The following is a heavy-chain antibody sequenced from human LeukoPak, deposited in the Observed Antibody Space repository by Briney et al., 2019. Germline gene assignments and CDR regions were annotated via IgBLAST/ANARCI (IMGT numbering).Heavy chain of an antibody. V-gene: IGHV3-48*01. CDR3: ATYMYYYDSSGYTESDY. CDR2: ISSSSSSI. CDR1: GFTFSSYS. J-gene: IGHJ4*02. Sequence: GGSLRLSCAASGFTFSSYSMNWVRQAPGKGLEWVSYISSSSSSIYYADSVKGRFIISRDNAKNSLYLQMNSLRAEDTALYYCATYMYYYDSSGYTESDYWGQGTLVTVSS. D-gene: IGHD3-22*01.